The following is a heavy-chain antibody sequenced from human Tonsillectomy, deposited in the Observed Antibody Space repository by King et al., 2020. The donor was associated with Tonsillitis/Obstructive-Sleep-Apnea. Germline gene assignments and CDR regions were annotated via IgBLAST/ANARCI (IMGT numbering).Heavy chain of an antibody. D-gene: IGHD3-10*01. V-gene: IGHV2-5*02. CDR3: LHSRYYTSGSYRTLDWFDP. CDR1: EFSLSTSGVG. CDR2: IYWDDDK. J-gene: IGHJ5*02. Sequence: TLQESGPTLVKPTQTLTLTCTFSEFSLSTSGVGVGWIRQPPGKGLEWLALIYWDDDKRYSPSLKSRLTITKETSKNQVVLTMTNMDPVDTATYYCLHSRYYTSGSYRTLDWFDPWGQGTLVTVSS.